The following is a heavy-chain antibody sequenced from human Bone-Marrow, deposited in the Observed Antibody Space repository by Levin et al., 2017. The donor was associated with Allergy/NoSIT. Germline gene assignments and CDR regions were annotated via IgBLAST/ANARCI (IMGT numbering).Heavy chain of an antibody. CDR3: TRRGLISDYECGMVADY. V-gene: IGHV3-49*03. CDR2: IRTKAYGGTT. D-gene: IGHD3-16*01. Sequence: GESLKISCTASGFTFGDYAMSWFRQAPGKGLEWVGFIRTKAYGGTTEYAASVKGRFTISRDDSKSIAYLQMNSLKTEDTAIYYCTRRGLISDYECGMVADYWGQGTLVTVSS. CDR1: GFTFGDYA. J-gene: IGHJ4*02.